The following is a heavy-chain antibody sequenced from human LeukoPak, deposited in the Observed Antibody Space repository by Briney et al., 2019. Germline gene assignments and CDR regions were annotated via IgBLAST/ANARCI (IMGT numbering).Heavy chain of an antibody. CDR1: GFTFSRYG. CDR2: IRASVSGT. J-gene: IGHJ4*02. D-gene: IGHD1-14*01. Sequence: GGSLRLSCAASGFTFSRYGLSWVRQAPGKGLEWVAAIRASVSGTYYADSVQGRFIISRDNSKNTLYLQMDRLRADDTAVYYCAKDLNNNGRGFEYWGQGTLVTVSS. CDR3: AKDLNNNGRGFEY. V-gene: IGHV3-23*01.